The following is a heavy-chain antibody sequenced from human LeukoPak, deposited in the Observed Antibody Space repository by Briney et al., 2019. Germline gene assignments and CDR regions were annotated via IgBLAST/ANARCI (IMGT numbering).Heavy chain of an antibody. J-gene: IGHJ6*03. D-gene: IGHD6-6*01. CDR1: GGSISSGDYY. CDR2: IYYSGST. V-gene: IGHV4-30-4*01. Sequence: SQTLSLTCTVSGGSISSGDYYWSWIRQPPGKGLEWIGYIYYSGSTYYNPSLKSRVTISLDTSKNQFSLRLSSVTAADTAVYFCAKGEYSRTSYYHYYMDVWGKGITVTVSS. CDR3: AKGEYSRTSYYHYYMDV.